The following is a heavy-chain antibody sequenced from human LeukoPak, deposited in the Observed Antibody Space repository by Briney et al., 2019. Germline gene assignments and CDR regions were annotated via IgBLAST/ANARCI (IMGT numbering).Heavy chain of an antibody. V-gene: IGHV4-59*01. CDR3: ARDLGLSYNWFDP. CDR2: IYYSGST. D-gene: IGHD3-16*01. Sequence: KPSETLSLTCTVSGXSISSYYGNWIRQPSGKGREQIGYIYYSGSTNYNPSLKCRVTISVDTSKNQFSLKLSSVTAADTAVYYCARDLGLSYNWFDPWGQGTLVSVSS. J-gene: IGHJ5*02. CDR1: GXSISSYY.